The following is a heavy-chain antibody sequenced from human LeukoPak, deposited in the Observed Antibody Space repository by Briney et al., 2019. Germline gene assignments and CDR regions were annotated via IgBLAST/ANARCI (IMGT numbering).Heavy chain of an antibody. D-gene: IGHD3-10*01. V-gene: IGHV3-30*04. J-gene: IGHJ6*04. CDR2: ISYDGSNK. CDR3: VSPRGSYGSGSYYFYYGMDV. CDR1: GFTFSSYA. Sequence: PGRSLRLSCAASGFTFSSYAMHCVRQAPGKGLGWVAVISYDGSNKYYADSVNGRFTISRDNSKNTLYLQMNSLRAEDTAVYYCVSPRGSYGSGSYYFYYGMDVWGKGTTVTVSS.